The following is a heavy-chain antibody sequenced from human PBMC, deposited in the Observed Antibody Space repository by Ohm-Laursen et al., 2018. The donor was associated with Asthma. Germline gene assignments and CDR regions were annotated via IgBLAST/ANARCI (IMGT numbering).Heavy chain of an antibody. V-gene: IGHV3-30-3*01. CDR2: ISYDGSNK. CDR3: ARAQDGYCSGGSCQVVAFDI. CDR1: GFTFSSYA. Sequence: SLRLSCAASGFTFSSYAMHWVRQAPGKGLEWVAVISYDGSNKYYADSVKGRFTISRDNAKNSLYLQMNSLRAEDTAVYYCARAQDGYCSGGSCQVVAFDIWGQGTMVTVSS. J-gene: IGHJ3*02. D-gene: IGHD2-15*01.